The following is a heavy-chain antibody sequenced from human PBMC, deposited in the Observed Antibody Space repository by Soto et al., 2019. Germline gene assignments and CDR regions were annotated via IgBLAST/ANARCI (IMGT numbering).Heavy chain of an antibody. CDR3: ARDDLDFGVVIPYYGMDV. D-gene: IGHD3-3*01. J-gene: IGHJ6*02. CDR2: IIPIFGTA. V-gene: IGHV1-69*01. Sequence: QVQLVQSGAEVKKPGSSVKVSCKASGGTFSSYAISWVRQAPGQGLEWMGGIIPIFGTANYAQKFQGRVTMTADESTSTAYMELSSLRSEDTAVYYCARDDLDFGVVIPYYGMDVWGQGTTVTVSS. CDR1: GGTFSSYA.